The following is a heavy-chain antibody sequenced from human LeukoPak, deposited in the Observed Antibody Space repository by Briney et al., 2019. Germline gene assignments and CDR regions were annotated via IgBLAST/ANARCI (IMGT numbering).Heavy chain of an antibody. CDR2: ISGSGGST. CDR3: AKVGARYYYDSSGYYYEGYYFDY. CDR1: GFTFSSYA. J-gene: IGHJ4*02. D-gene: IGHD3-22*01. Sequence: GGSLRLSCAASGFTFSSYAVSWVRQAPGKGLEWVSVISGSGGSTYYADSVKGRFTISRDNSENTLYLQMNSLRAEDTAVYYCAKVGARYYYDSSGYYYEGYYFDYWGQGTLVTVSS. V-gene: IGHV3-23*01.